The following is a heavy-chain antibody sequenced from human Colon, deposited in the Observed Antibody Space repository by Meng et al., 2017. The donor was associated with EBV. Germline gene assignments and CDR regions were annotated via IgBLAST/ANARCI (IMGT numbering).Heavy chain of an antibody. J-gene: IGHJ4*02. Sequence: QVHLPQSGPGPLKPAQTLSPTWAIDGGSVPSTDAAWNLIRHSPSRGLEWLGRTYYRSKWHNDYAVSVKGRIAINPDTSKNQFFLQLNSVTPEDTAVYYCARDYGTSRPFEYWGQGILVTVSS. CDR3: ARDYGTSRPFEY. D-gene: IGHD1/OR15-1a*01. V-gene: IGHV6-1*01. CDR2: TYYRSKWHN. CDR1: GGSVPSTDAA.